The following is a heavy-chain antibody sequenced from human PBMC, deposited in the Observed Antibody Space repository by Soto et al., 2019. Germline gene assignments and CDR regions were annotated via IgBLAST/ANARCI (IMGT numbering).Heavy chain of an antibody. V-gene: IGHV4-39*07. D-gene: IGHD2-8*02. CDR3: ARDKITGLFDY. CDR2: INHSGST. CDR1: GGSISSGDYY. J-gene: IGHJ4*02. Sequence: SETLSLTCTVSGGSISSGDYYWSWIRQPPGTGLEWIGEINHSGSTNYNPSLKSRVTISVDTSKNQFSLKLTSVTAADTAVYYCARDKITGLFDYWGQGTLVTVSS.